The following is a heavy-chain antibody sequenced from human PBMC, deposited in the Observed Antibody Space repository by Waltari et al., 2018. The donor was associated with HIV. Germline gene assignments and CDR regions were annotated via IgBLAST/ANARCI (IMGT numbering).Heavy chain of an antibody. CDR1: GYTFTGYY. D-gene: IGHD3-9*01. V-gene: IGHV1-2*02. J-gene: IGHJ4*02. Sequence: QVQLVQSGAEVKKPGASVKVSCKASGYTFTGYYMHWVRQAPGQGLEWMGWINPNSGGTNYAQKFQGRVTMTRDTSISTAYMELSRLRSDDTAVYYCASAYYDILTGYGAYYFDYWGQGTLVTVSS. CDR3: ASAYYDILTGYGAYYFDY. CDR2: INPNSGGT.